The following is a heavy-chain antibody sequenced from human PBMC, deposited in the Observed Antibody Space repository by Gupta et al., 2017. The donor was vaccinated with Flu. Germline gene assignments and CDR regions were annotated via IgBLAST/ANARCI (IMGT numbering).Heavy chain of an antibody. V-gene: IGHV3-9*01. J-gene: IGHJ6*02. D-gene: IGHD1-1*01. CDR3: AKDSRYEFYYGMDV. CDR1: GFTFDDYA. CDR2: ISWNSGSI. Sequence: EVQLVESGGGLVQPGRSLRLSCAASGFTFDDYAMHWVRQAPGKGLEWVSGISWNSGSIGYADSVKGRFTISRDNAKNSLYLQMNSLRAEDTALYYCAKDSRYEFYYGMDVWGQGTTVTVSS.